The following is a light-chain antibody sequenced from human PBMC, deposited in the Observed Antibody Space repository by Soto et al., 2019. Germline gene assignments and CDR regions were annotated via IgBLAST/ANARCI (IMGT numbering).Light chain of an antibody. V-gene: IGLV2-14*01. Sequence: QSVLTQTASVSGSPGQSITISCAGTINDVGGYNYVSWHQQHPGKAPKLLIYEVSNRPSGISNRFSGSKSGNTASLTISGLQADDEADYYCNSYVGSNNYVFGTGTKVTVL. CDR3: NSYVGSNNYV. J-gene: IGLJ1*01. CDR2: EVS. CDR1: INDVGGYNY.